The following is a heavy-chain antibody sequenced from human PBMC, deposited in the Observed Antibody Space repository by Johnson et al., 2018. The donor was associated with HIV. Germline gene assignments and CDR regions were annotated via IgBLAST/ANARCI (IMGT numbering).Heavy chain of an antibody. V-gene: IGHV3-33*01. D-gene: IGHD6-19*01. Sequence: VQLVESGGGVVQPGRSLRLSCAASGFTFSSYGMHWVRQAPGKGLEWVAVIWYDGRNKFYADSVKGRFTISRDNSKNILYLQMNRLRVEDTAVYYCARPRIAVRPGGACDVWGPGTMVTVSS. CDR3: ARPRIAVRPGGACDV. CDR2: IWYDGRNK. J-gene: IGHJ3*01. CDR1: GFTFSSYG.